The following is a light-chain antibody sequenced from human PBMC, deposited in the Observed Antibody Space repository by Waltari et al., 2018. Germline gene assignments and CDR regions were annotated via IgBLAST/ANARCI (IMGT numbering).Light chain of an antibody. CDR1: YSNIGNKY. CDR2: ENN. CDR3: GAWDSSLNAWV. V-gene: IGLV1-51*02. Sequence: QSVLTQPPSVSAAPGQKVTISCSGSYSNIGNKYVSWYQQLPGTAPKLLIYENNKRPSGIPDRFSGPQSDTSATLGITGLQTGDEADYYCGAWDSSLNAWVFGGGTKVTVL. J-gene: IGLJ3*02.